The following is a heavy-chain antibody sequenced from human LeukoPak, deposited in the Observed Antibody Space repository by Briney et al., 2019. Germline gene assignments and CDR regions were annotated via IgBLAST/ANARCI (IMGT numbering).Heavy chain of an antibody. CDR1: GGSITSGGYY. CDR2: IYYSGS. V-gene: IGHV4-31*11. CDR3: ARVRLKMGAGGFDY. J-gene: IGHJ4*02. Sequence: PSETLSLTCAVSGGSITSGGYYWTWIRQHPGKGLEWIGYIYYSGSDYNPSLKSRVTMSLDTSKNQFSLKLSSVTAADTAVYYCARVRLKMGAGGFDYWGQGTLVTVSS. D-gene: IGHD3-16*01.